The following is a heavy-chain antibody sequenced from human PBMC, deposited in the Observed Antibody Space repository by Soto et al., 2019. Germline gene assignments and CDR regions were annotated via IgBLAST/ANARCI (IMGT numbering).Heavy chain of an antibody. CDR2: INAGNGNT. Sequence: QVQLVQSGAEVKKPGASVKVSCKASGYTFTSYAMHWVRQAPGQRLEWMGWINAGNGNTKYSQKFQGRVTITRDTSASTAYMELSSLRSEDTAVYYCARTDYDYIWGSYRFDYWGQGTLVTVSS. J-gene: IGHJ4*02. CDR3: ARTDYDYIWGSYRFDY. D-gene: IGHD3-16*02. CDR1: GYTFTSYA. V-gene: IGHV1-3*01.